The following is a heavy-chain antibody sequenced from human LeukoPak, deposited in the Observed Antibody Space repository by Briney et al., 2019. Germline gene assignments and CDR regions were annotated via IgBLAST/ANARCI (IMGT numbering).Heavy chain of an antibody. D-gene: IGHD2-15*01. V-gene: IGHV4-30-4*08. CDR2: IYYSGST. CDR1: GGSFSGYY. CDR3: ATAGKYCSGGSCYNTFDY. Sequence: PSETLSLTCAVYGGSFSGYYWSWIRQPPGKGLEWIGYIYYSGSTYYNPSLKSRVTISVDTSKNQFSLKLSSVTAADTAVYYCATAGKYCSGGSCYNTFDYWGQGTLVTVSS. J-gene: IGHJ4*02.